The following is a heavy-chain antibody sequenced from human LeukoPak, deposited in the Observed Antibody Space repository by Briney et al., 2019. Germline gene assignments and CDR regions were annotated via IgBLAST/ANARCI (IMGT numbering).Heavy chain of an antibody. V-gene: IGHV4-39*01. CDR2: IHYRGNT. D-gene: IGHD2/OR15-2a*01. J-gene: IGHJ5*02. CDR1: GGSVSRNDYF. CDR3: AKHFYPDWFGP. Sequence: SETLSLTCIVSGGSVSRNDYFWGWIRQPPGKGLEWIGNIHYRGNTHYNPSLKSRVTVSIDTSKSQFSLKLSSVTAADTAIYYCAKHFYPDWFGPWGQGTLVTVSS.